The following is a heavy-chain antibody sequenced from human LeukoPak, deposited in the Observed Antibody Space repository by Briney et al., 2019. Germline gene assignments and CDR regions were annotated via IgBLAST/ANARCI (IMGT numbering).Heavy chain of an antibody. J-gene: IGHJ4*02. CDR1: GGSISSSSYY. D-gene: IGHD6-19*01. CDR3: ARSGWYGYESDY. CDR2: IYYSGST. Sequence: SETLSLTCTVSGGSISSSSYYWGWIRQPPGKGLEWIGSIYYSGSTYYDPSLKSRITLSVDTSKNQFSLKLSSVTAADTAVYYCARSGWYGYESDYWGQGTLVTVSS. V-gene: IGHV4-39*07.